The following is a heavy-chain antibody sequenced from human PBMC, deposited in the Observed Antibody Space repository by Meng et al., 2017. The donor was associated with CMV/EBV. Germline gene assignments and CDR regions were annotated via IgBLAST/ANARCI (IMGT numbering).Heavy chain of an antibody. D-gene: IGHD4-17*01. CDR1: GVTISNYW. Sequence: GESGDALVQPGVSLGHSCAVSGVTISNYWMGRVLQATGKWLEWVANIKKAGSEKYYVDSIMGRFSISSDNADNSLYLHMNTLNTEDTAVYYSRLGHYSQDWGQGTLVTVSS. CDR2: IKKAGSEK. J-gene: IGHJ4*02. CDR3: RLGHYSQD. V-gene: IGHV3-7*02.